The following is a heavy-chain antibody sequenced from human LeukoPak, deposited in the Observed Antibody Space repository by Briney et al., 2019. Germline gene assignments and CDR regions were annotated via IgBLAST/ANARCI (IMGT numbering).Heavy chain of an antibody. V-gene: IGHV4-59*08. CDR3: ARHPGGKRGYSYGHYYYYGMDV. D-gene: IGHD5-18*01. CDR1: GGSISSYY. CDR2: IYYSGST. J-gene: IGHJ6*02. Sequence: SETLSLTCTVSGGSISSYYWSWIRQPPGKGLEWIGYIYYSGSTNYNPSLKSRVTISVDTSKNQFSLKLSSVTAADTAVYYCARHPGGKRGYSYGHYYYYGMDVWGQGTTVTVSS.